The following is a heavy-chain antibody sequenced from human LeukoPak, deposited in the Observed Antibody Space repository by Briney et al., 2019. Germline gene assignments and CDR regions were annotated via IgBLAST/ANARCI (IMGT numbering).Heavy chain of an antibody. CDR1: GFTFSSYN. D-gene: IGHD1-1*01. J-gene: IGHJ4*02. Sequence: GGSLRLSCGASGFTFSSYNMNWVRQAPGKGREWVSSITRSSSSIYYADSVKGRFTISRDNAKNSLYLQMNSLRAEDTAVYYCANTKQFEYWGQGTLVTVSS. CDR2: ITRSSSSI. V-gene: IGHV3-21*01. CDR3: ANTKQFEY.